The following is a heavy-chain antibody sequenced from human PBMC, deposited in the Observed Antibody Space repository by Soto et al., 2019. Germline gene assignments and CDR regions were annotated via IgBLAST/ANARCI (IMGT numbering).Heavy chain of an antibody. Sequence: QVQLVQSGAEVKKPGASVKVSCKASGYTFTNYGINWVRQAPGQGLEWPGWASAYNGERRYAQRVQARVIMTTDTSTTTAYMELRSLRSDDTAVYYCSRGTSIPASGDYWGQGTLVTVSS. CDR3: SRGTSIPASGDY. J-gene: IGHJ4*01. V-gene: IGHV1-18*01. CDR2: ASAYNGER. CDR1: GYTFTNYG. D-gene: IGHD6-6*01.